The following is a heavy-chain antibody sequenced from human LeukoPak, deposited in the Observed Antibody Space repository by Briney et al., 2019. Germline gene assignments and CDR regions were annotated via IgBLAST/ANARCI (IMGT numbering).Heavy chain of an antibody. CDR2: INHSGST. V-gene: IGHV4-34*01. CDR3: ARGRLRGRSGGTFDY. CDR1: GGSFSGYY. D-gene: IGHD5-12*01. J-gene: IGHJ4*02. Sequence: SETLSLTCAVYGGSFSGYYWSWIRQPPGKGLEWIGEINHSGSTNYNPSLKSRVTISVDTSKNQFSLKLSSLTAADTAVYYCARGRLRGRSGGTFDYWGQGTLVTVSS.